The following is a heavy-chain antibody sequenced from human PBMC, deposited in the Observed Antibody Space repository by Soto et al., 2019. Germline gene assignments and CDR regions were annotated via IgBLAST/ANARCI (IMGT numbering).Heavy chain of an antibody. D-gene: IGHD3-22*01. V-gene: IGHV1-69*13. CDR2: IIPIFGTA. Sequence: GASVKVSCKASGGTFSSYAISWVRQAPGQGLEWMGGIIPIFGTANYAQKFQGRVTITADESTSTAYMELSSLRSEDTAVYYCARDQYYYDSSGYLGRRGWGQGTLVTVSS. CDR3: ARDQYYYDSSGYLGRRG. J-gene: IGHJ4*02. CDR1: GGTFSSYA.